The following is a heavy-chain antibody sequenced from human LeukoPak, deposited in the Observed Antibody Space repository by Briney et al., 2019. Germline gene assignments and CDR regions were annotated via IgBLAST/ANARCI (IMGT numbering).Heavy chain of an antibody. CDR3: AAGRPYSLLDY. CDR2: FDVIDAKT. Sequence: GASVKVSCTVSGSSLTELSLYWVRQAPGKGLEWMGGFDVIDAKTFYAQKFQGRVTMTEDSPTDTGYMELSSLRSDDTAFYYCAAGRPYSLLDYWGQGTLLTVSS. D-gene: IGHD5-18*01. J-gene: IGHJ4*02. CDR1: GSSLTELS. V-gene: IGHV1-24*01.